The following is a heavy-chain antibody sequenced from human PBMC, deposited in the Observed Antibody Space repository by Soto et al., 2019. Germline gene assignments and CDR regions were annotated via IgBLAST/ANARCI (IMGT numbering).Heavy chain of an antibody. CDR3: AKDLLSWNGGFDAFDI. Sequence: EVQLVESGGGLVQPGRSLRLSCAASGFTFDDYAMHWVRQAPGKGLEWVSGISWNSGSIGYADSVKGRFTISRDNAKNSLYLQMISLRAADTAVYYCAKDLLSWNGGFDAFDIWGQGTMVTVSS. J-gene: IGHJ3*02. D-gene: IGHD1-1*01. CDR2: ISWNSGSI. V-gene: IGHV3-9*01. CDR1: GFTFDDYA.